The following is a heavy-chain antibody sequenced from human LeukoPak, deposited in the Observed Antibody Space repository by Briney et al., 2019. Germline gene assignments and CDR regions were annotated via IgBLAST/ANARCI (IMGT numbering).Heavy chain of an antibody. CDR2: ISSSSSTI. J-gene: IGHJ3*02. CDR3: ARGDYYDSSGYYPHAFDI. D-gene: IGHD3-22*01. CDR1: GFTFSRYD. V-gene: IGHV3-48*02. Sequence: GGTLRLSCAASGFTFSRYDMTWVRQAPGKGLEWVSYISSSSSTIYYADSVKGRFTISRDNAKNSLYLQMNSLRDEDTAVYYCARGDYYDSSGYYPHAFDIWGQGTMVTVSS.